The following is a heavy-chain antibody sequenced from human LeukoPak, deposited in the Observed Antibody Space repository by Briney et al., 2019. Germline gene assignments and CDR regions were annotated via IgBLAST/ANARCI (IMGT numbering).Heavy chain of an antibody. D-gene: IGHD6-19*01. Sequence: GGSLRLSCAASGFSFSSHAMHWVRQAPGKGLEWVAFISYDGSTKTYADSVKGRFTTSRDISLHLQMNSLRAEDTAVYYCARPVGRYSSGWLFDYWGQGTLVTVSS. CDR1: GFSFSSHA. J-gene: IGHJ4*02. CDR3: ARPVGRYSSGWLFDY. V-gene: IGHV3-30*19. CDR2: ISYDGSTK.